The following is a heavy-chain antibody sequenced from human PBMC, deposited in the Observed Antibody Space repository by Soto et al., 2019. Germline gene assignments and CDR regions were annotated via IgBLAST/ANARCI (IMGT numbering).Heavy chain of an antibody. D-gene: IGHD1-1*01. CDR1: GGSISSGGYY. CDR3: ERINPGYYYYGMDV. J-gene: IGHJ6*02. CDR2: IYYSGST. Sequence: PSETLSLTCTVSGGSISSGGYYWRWIRQHPGKGLEWIGYIYYSGSTYYNPSLKSRVTITKDTSKNQVVLTMTNMDPVDTATYYYERINPGYYYYGMDVWGQGTTVTVSS. V-gene: IGHV4-31*08.